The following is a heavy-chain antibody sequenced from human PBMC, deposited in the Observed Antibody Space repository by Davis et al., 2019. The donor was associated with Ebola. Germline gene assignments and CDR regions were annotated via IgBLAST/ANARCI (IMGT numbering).Heavy chain of an antibody. Sequence: GSLRLSCTVSGDSISSYSYYWAWIRQSPGKGLEWIGSIFYTGNTFYNPSLSSRVTISIDTSNNQFSLKLSSVTAADTAVYYCARDTIALNFWGRGTLVTVSS. V-gene: IGHV4-39*07. CDR3: ARDTIALNF. D-gene: IGHD2-21*01. CDR2: IFYTGNT. CDR1: GDSISSYSYY. J-gene: IGHJ4*02.